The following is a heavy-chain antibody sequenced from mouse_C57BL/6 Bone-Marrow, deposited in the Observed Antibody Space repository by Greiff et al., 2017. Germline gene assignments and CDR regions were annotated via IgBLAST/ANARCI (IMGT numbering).Heavy chain of an antibody. V-gene: IGHV5-17*01. CDR1: GFTFSDYG. D-gene: IGHD2-3*01. CDR3: ARGGYSAWFAY. CDR2: ISSGSSTI. J-gene: IGHJ3*01. Sequence: DVHLVESGGGLVKPGGSLKLSCAASGFTFSDYGMHWVRQAPEKGLEWVAYISSGSSTIYYAEKVKGRFTISRDNAKNTLFLQMTSLMSEDAALYYCARGGYSAWFAYWGQGTLVTVSA.